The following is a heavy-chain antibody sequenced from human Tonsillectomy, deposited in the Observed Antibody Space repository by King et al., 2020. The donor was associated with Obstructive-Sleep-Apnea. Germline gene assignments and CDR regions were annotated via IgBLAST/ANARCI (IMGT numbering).Heavy chain of an antibody. J-gene: IGHJ4*02. CDR1: GITFRDAW. CDR3: TWMTTVTTIDF. CDR2: IKSQGGGGKT. D-gene: IGHD4-17*01. Sequence: VQLVESGGGLVKPGGSLRVSCAVSGITFRDAWMSWVRQAPGKGLEWVGRIKSQGGGGKTDYAAPVKGRFIISRDDSENTLYLQMNSLKIEDTAVYYCTWMTTVTTIDFWGQGTQVTVSS. V-gene: IGHV3-15*01.